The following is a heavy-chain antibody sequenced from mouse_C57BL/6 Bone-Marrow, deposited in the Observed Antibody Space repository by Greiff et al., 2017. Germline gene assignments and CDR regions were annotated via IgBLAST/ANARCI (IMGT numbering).Heavy chain of an antibody. CDR2: IYPGDGDT. V-gene: IGHV1-82*01. CDR3: ARIVGSRVFYWYFDV. J-gene: IGHJ1*03. Sequence: QVQLQQSGPELVKPGASVKISCKASGYAFSSSWMNWVKQRPGKGLEWIVRIYPGDGDTNYNGKFKGKATLTADKSSSTAYMQLSSLTSEDSAVYFCARIVGSRVFYWYFDVWGTGTTVTVSS. CDR1: GYAFSSSW. D-gene: IGHD1-1*01.